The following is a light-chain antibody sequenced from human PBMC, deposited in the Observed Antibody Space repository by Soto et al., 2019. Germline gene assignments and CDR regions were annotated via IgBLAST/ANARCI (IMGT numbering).Light chain of an antibody. J-gene: IGKJ4*02. CDR3: QQYRTS. Sequence: EIVLTQSPGTLSLSPGERATLSCRASQSVSSSYLAWYQQKPGQAPRPLIYGASSRATGIPDRFSGSGSGTDFSLTITRLEPEDFGVYYCQQYRTSFGGGTRVEIK. V-gene: IGKV3-20*01. CDR1: QSVSSSY. CDR2: GAS.